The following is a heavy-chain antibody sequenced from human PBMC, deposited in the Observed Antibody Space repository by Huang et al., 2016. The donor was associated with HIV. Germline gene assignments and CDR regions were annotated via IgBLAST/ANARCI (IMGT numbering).Heavy chain of an antibody. CDR1: GFSLDSYN. V-gene: IGHV3-21*01. CDR3: ARDRGQQLSPFDS. CDR2: ISPSSSFI. J-gene: IGHJ4*02. Sequence: EVQLVESGGGLVKPGGSLRLSCAASGFSLDSYNMYWVRQTPGKGLLWVSSISPSSSFIDYAASVKGRVSISRDNAKNSLYLQMNNLRGEDTAVYYCARDRGQQLSPFDSWGQGTLVTVSS. D-gene: IGHD6-13*01.